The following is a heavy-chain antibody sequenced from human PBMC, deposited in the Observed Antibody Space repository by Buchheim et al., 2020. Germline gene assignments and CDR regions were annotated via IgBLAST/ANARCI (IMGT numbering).Heavy chain of an antibody. CDR3: SRYGASDYSNNWVFDY. CDR2: ISSSSSFT. D-gene: IGHD6-13*01. CDR1: GFTFSDYY. J-gene: IGHJ4*02. V-gene: IGHV3-11*06. Sequence: QVQLVESGGGLVKPGGSLRLSCAASGFTFSDYYMSWIRQAPGKGLEWVSYISSSSSFTKYADSAKGRFTISRDNAQNSLYLQMNSLRAEDTAVYFCSRYGASDYSNNWVFDYWGQGTL.